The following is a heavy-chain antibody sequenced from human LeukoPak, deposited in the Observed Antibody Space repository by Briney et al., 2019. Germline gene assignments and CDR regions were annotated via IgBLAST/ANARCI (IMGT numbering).Heavy chain of an antibody. V-gene: IGHV4-59*01. CDR1: GGSISSYY. D-gene: IGHD2-15*01. J-gene: IGHJ4*02. CDR2: IYYSGST. Sequence: PSETLSLTCTVSGGSISSYYWSWIRQPPGKGLELIGYIYYSGSTNYNPSLKSRVTMSVDTSKNQFSLKVSSVTAADTAVYYCARVSSGVYFDYWGQGTLVTVSS. CDR3: ARVSSGVYFDY.